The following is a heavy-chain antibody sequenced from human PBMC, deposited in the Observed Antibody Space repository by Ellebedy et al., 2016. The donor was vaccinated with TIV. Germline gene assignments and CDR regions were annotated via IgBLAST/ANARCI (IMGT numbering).Heavy chain of an antibody. CDR1: GYTFTSYG. Sequence: AASVKVSCKASGYTFTSYGISWVRQAPGQGLEWMGWISAYNGNTNYAQKLQGRVTMTTDTSTSTAYMELRSLRSDDTAMYYCARVREYYGSRSYPFDYWGQGTLVTVSS. J-gene: IGHJ4*02. CDR3: ARVREYYGSRSYPFDY. D-gene: IGHD3-10*01. V-gene: IGHV1-18*01. CDR2: ISAYNGNT.